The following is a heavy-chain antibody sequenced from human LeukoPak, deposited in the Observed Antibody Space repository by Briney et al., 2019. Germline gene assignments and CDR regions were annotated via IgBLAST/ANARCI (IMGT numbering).Heavy chain of an antibody. Sequence: PSETLSLTCTVPGGSISSGGYYWSWIRQHPGKGLEWIGYIYYSGSTYYNPSLKSRVTISVDTSKNQFSLKLGSVTAADTAVYYCARGGGQWLFQYYFDYWGQGTLVTVSS. CDR3: ARGGGQWLFQYYFDY. CDR1: GGSISSGGYY. V-gene: IGHV4-31*03. D-gene: IGHD3-22*01. CDR2: IYYSGST. J-gene: IGHJ4*02.